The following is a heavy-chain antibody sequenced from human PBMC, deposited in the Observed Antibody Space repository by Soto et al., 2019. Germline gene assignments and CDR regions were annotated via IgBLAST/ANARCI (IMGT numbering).Heavy chain of an antibody. CDR1: GFTFDDYA. J-gene: IGHJ6*02. CDR3: AKDLLLFGVVSSPFYGMDV. Sequence: EVQLVESGGGLVQPGRSLRLSCAASGFTFDDYAMHWVRQAPGKGLEWVSGISWNSGSIGYVDSVKGRFTISRDNAKNSLYLQMNSLRAEDTALYYCAKDLLLFGVVSSPFYGMDVWGQGTTVTVSS. V-gene: IGHV3-9*01. CDR2: ISWNSGSI. D-gene: IGHD3-3*01.